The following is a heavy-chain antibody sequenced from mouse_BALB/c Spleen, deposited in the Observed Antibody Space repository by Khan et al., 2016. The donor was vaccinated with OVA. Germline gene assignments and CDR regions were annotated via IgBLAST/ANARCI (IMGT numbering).Heavy chain of an antibody. CDR3: ARRDYEAMDY. D-gene: IGHD2-4*01. J-gene: IGHJ4*01. CDR1: GFNLKDYY. CDR2: IDPENGNT. Sequence: VQLKQSGAELVRPGALVKLSCKASGFNLKDYYMHWVKQRPEQGLEWIGWIDPENGNTKYDPKFQDKASMTADTSSNTAYLQLSSLTSEDTAVDYCARRDYEAMDYWGQGTSVTVSS. V-gene: IGHV14-1*02.